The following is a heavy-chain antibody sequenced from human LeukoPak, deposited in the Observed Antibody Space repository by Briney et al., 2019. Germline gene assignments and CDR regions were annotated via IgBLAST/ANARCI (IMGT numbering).Heavy chain of an antibody. J-gene: IGHJ4*02. CDR2: IYPGDSDT. Sequence: GESLKISCQGSGYSFTSYWIGWVRQMPGKGLEWMGIIYPGDSDTRYSPSFQGQVTISADKSISTAYLQWSSLKASDTAMYYCARRVYDFWSGYYFDYWGQGTLVTVSS. V-gene: IGHV5-51*01. CDR1: GYSFTSYW. D-gene: IGHD3-3*01. CDR3: ARRVYDFWSGYYFDY.